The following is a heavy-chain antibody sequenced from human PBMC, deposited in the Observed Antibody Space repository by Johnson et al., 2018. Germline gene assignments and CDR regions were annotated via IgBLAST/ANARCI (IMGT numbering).Heavy chain of an antibody. J-gene: IGHJ3*02. CDR3: ARDLGYNAFDI. CDR2: INSDGSST. CDR1: GFTFSYNW. D-gene: IGHD1-1*01. Sequence: VQLQESGGGLVQPGGSLRLSCAASGFTFSYNWMHWVRQAPGKGLVWVSRINSDGSSTNYADSVKGRFTISRDTAKNTLYLQMNSLRAEDTAVYYCARDLGYNAFDIWGQGTMVTVSS. V-gene: IGHV3-74*01.